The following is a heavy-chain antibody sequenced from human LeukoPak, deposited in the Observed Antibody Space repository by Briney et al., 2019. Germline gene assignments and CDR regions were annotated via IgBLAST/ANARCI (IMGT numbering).Heavy chain of an antibody. Sequence: GGSLRLPCAASGFTFSSYSMNWGRQAPGKGLEWVSYISSSSSTIYYADSVKSRFTISRDNAKNSLYLQMNSLRAEDTAVYYCARAGYSSSFDYWGQGTLVTVSS. CDR1: GFTFSSYS. J-gene: IGHJ4*02. CDR3: ARAGYSSSFDY. D-gene: IGHD6-13*01. V-gene: IGHV3-48*01. CDR2: ISSSSSTI.